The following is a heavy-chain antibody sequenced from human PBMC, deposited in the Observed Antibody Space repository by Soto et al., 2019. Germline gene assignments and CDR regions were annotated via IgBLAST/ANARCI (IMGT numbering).Heavy chain of an antibody. D-gene: IGHD1-1*01. CDR1: GFTFSSFV. Sequence: EVQLLESGGGLVQPGGSLRLSCAASGFTFSSFVMSWVRQAPGKGLEWVSTINKSGGSTYYADSVKGRFTISRDNSKNMLFLQINGLRAEDTAVYYCAKDPPTTGTTFDYWGRGTLVTVSS. CDR3: AKDPPTTGTTFDY. V-gene: IGHV3-23*01. CDR2: INKSGGST. J-gene: IGHJ4*02.